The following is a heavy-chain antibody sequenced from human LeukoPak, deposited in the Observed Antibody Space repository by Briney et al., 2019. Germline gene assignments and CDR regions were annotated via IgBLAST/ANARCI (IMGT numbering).Heavy chain of an antibody. D-gene: IGHD2-15*01. CDR1: GFTFSSYG. CDR2: IWYDGTNT. Sequence: GGSLRLSCAASGFTFSSYGMHWVRQAPGKGLEWVAVIWYDGTNTYYADSVKGRFTISRDNSKNTLYLQINSLRAEDTAVYYCARDFCSGGSCYPDAFDIWGQGTMVTVSS. V-gene: IGHV3-33*01. CDR3: ARDFCSGGSCYPDAFDI. J-gene: IGHJ3*02.